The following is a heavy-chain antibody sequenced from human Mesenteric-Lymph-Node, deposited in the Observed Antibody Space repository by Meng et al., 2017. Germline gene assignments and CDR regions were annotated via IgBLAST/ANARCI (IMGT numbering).Heavy chain of an antibody. J-gene: IGHJ5*02. V-gene: IGHV4-34*01. Sequence: VPLRRWGAVLLKPSETLSLPCAVYCGSFSGYYWSWIRQPPGKGLEWIGEINHSGSTNYNPSLKSRVTISADTSKNQFSLKLSSVTAPDTAVYYCARHSYHSCFDPWGQGTLVTVSS. D-gene: IGHD2-2*01. CDR3: ARHSYHSCFDP. CDR2: INHSGST. CDR1: CGSFSGYY.